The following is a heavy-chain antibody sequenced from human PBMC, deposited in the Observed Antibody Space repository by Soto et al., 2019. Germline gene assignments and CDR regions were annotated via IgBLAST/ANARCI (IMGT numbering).Heavy chain of an antibody. CDR3: ARTGYYYGHGAFDI. CDR1: GFTFSDYY. D-gene: IGHD3-22*01. J-gene: IGHJ3*02. CDR2: ISSSSCYT. V-gene: IGHV3-11*06. Sequence: GGSLRLSCAASGFTFSDYYMSWIRQAPGKGLEWVSYISSSSCYTNFADSVKGRFTISKDNSKNSLYLQMNSLRAVYSSVYFCARTGYYYGHGAFDIWGQGTMVTVSS.